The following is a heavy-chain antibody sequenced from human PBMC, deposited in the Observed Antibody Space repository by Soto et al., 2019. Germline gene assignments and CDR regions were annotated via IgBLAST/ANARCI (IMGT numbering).Heavy chain of an antibody. J-gene: IGHJ3*02. CDR1: GGTFSSYA. D-gene: IGHD3-16*01. Sequence: ASVKVSCKASGGTFSSYAISWVRQAPGQGLEWMGGIIPIFGTANYAQKFQGRVTITADESTSTAYMELSSLRSEDTAVYYCARAVAGTITSRAFDIWGQGTMVTVSS. CDR3: ARAVAGTITSRAFDI. V-gene: IGHV1-69*13. CDR2: IIPIFGTA.